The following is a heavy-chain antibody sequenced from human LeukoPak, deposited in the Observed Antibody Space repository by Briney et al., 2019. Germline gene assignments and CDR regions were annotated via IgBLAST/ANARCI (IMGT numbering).Heavy chain of an antibody. V-gene: IGHV3-23*01. CDR1: GFTFSNTA. J-gene: IGHJ4*01. Sequence: PGGSLTPSCAASGFTFSNTAISWVRRAPGKGLEWVSAISASGDGTFYTDSAKRRFTVSRDNSKHMLYLQMNSLSGDDTAVYYCASLLACCPTESWSFFDYWGHGALVTVSS. CDR2: ISASGDGT. D-gene: IGHD3-3*02. CDR3: ASLLACCPTESWSFFDY.